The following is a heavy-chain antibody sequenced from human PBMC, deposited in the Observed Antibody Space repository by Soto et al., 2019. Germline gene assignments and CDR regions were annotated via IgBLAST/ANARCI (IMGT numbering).Heavy chain of an antibody. CDR3: ARALGYCTNGVCYRRRFYYYYGMDV. CDR2: INHSGST. V-gene: IGHV4-34*01. Sequence: PSETLSLSCAVYGGSFSGYYWSWIRQPPGKGLEWIGEINHSGSTNYNPSLKSRVTISVDTSKNQFSLKLSSVTAADTAVYYCARALGYCTNGVCYRRRFYYYYGMDVWGQGTTVTVSS. J-gene: IGHJ6*02. D-gene: IGHD2-8*01. CDR1: GGSFSGYY.